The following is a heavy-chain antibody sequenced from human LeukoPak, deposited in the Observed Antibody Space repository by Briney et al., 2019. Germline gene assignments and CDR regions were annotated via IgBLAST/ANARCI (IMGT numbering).Heavy chain of an antibody. CDR2: IYHTGST. V-gene: IGHV4-38-2*02. CDR1: GYSISSGYY. D-gene: IGHD6-19*01. J-gene: IGHJ4*02. Sequence: PSETLSLTCTVSGYSISSGYYWGWIQQPPGQGVEWIGSIYHTGSTFYNPSLKSRVTISVDTSKNQFSLQLSSVTAADTAVYYCERTNPGLAVTGTRVDCWGQGALVTVSS. CDR3: ERTNPGLAVTGTRVDC.